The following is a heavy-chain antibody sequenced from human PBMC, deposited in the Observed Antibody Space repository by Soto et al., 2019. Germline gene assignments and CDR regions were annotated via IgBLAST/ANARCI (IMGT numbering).Heavy chain of an antibody. CDR2: IIPILGIA. CDR3: VFGSSPDAFDI. J-gene: IGHJ3*02. Sequence: ASVKVSCKASGGTFSSYTISWVRQAPGQGLEWMGRIIPILGIANYAQKFQGRVTITADKSTSTAYMELSSLRSEDTAVYYCVFGSSPDAFDIWGQGTMVTVSS. V-gene: IGHV1-69*02. CDR1: GGTFSSYT. D-gene: IGHD6-6*01.